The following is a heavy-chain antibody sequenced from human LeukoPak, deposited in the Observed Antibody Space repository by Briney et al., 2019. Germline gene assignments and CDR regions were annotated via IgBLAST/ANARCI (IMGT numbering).Heavy chain of an antibody. CDR3: ARDANYYDSRGENYFNC. CDR2: IKRDGSDK. D-gene: IGHD3-22*01. V-gene: IGHV3-7*01. Sequence: PGGSLRLSCAASGFAFSSYWMRWVRQAQGKGLEWVANIKRDGSDKYYVDSVKGRFTISRENAKDSLYLQLNSLRAEDTAVFYCARDANYYDSRGENYFNCWGQGTLVTVSS. CDR1: GFAFSSYW. J-gene: IGHJ4*02.